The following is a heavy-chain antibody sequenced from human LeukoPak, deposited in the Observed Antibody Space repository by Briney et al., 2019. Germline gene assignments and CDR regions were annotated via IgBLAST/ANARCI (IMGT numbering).Heavy chain of an antibody. Sequence: PSETLSLTCTVSGGSISNYYWSWIRQPPGKGLEWIGYIYYSGRTNYNPSLKSRLTISVDTSKNQFSLKLSSATAADTAVYYCATDEGFRPDYWGQGTLVTVSS. V-gene: IGHV4-59*01. CDR1: GGSISNYY. J-gene: IGHJ4*02. D-gene: IGHD2-15*01. CDR3: ATDEGFRPDY. CDR2: IYYSGRT.